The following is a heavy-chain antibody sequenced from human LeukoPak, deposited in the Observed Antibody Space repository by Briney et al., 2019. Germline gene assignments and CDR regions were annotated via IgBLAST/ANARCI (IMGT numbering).Heavy chain of an antibody. J-gene: IGHJ6*02. CDR2: IYYSGST. V-gene: IGHV4-59*12. Sequence: PSETLSLTCTVSGGSISSYYWSWIRQPPGKGLEWIGYIYYSGSTNYNPSLKSRVTISVDTSKNQFSLKLSSVTAADTAVYYCARGLQRGYCSSTSCYSYYYGMDVWGQGTTVTVSS. CDR3: ARGLQRGYCSSTSCYSYYYGMDV. CDR1: GGSISSYY. D-gene: IGHD2-2*02.